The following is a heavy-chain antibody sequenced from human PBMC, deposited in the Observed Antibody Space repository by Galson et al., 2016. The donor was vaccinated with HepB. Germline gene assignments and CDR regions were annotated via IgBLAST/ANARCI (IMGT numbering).Heavy chain of an antibody. V-gene: IGHV3-9*01. Sequence: SLRLSCATSGFSFANHAMRWVRQVPGKGLEWVSGISWNSGGTGYADSVKGRFTISRDNAKNPLYLQMNSLRPEDTALYFCAKGGYSNYGLDWVDSWGQGTLVSVSS. D-gene: IGHD5-12*01. CDR1: GFSFANHA. CDR2: ISWNSGGT. J-gene: IGHJ4*02. CDR3: AKGGYSNYGLDWVDS.